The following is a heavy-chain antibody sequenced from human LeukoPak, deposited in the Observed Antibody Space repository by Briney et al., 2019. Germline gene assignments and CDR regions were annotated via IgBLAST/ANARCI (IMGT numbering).Heavy chain of an antibody. J-gene: IGHJ4*02. Sequence: GGSLRLSCAASGFTFSSYSMNWVRQAPGKGLEWVSSISSSSSYIYYADSVKGRFTISRDNAKNSLYLQMNSLRAEDTAVYYCAREPTYYYDSSGYTDDYWGQGTLVTVSS. CDR3: AREPTYYYDSSGYTDDY. V-gene: IGHV3-21*01. CDR1: GFTFSSYS. D-gene: IGHD3-22*01. CDR2: ISSSSSYI.